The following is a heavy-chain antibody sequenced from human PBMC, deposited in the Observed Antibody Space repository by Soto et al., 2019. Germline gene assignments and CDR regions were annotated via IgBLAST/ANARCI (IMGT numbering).Heavy chain of an antibody. CDR1: GGSLTKYY. D-gene: IGHD3-3*01. CDR2: ISTSGNV. Sequence: SETLSLTCTVSGGSLTKYYWSWIRQPAGKGLEWIGRISTSGNVVSKAYLRSRLTMSVDTSKNQFSLRLTSGTAANTAVSYCARDNNDFLSLYPLAFDYWGQGALVTVSS. V-gene: IGHV4-4*07. CDR3: ARDNNDFLSLYPLAFDY. J-gene: IGHJ4*02.